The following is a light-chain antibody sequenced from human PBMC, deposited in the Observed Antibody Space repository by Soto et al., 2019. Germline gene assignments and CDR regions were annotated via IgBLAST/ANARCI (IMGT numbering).Light chain of an antibody. CDR2: GSS. CDR1: QSISSNF. CDR3: QQFGISPRT. Sequence: EIVLTQSPGTLSLFPGERATLSCRASQSISSNFVGWYQQKPGQAPRLLIYGSSTRATGIPDRFSGSGSGTDFTLTITRLEPEDFAVYYCQQFGISPRTVGQGTKLE. J-gene: IGKJ2*01. V-gene: IGKV3-20*01.